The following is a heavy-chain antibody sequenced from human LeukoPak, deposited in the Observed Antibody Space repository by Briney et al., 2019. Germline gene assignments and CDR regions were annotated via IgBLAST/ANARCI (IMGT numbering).Heavy chain of an antibody. CDR3: ARDRAAADY. CDR1: GGSFSGYY. J-gene: IGHJ4*02. V-gene: IGHV4-34*01. Sequence: PSETLSLTCAVYGGSFSGYYWSWSRQPPGKGLEWIGEINHSGSTNYNPSLKSRVTISVDTSKNQFSLKLSSVTAADTAVYYCARDRAAADYWGQGTLVTVSS. D-gene: IGHD6-13*01. CDR2: INHSGST.